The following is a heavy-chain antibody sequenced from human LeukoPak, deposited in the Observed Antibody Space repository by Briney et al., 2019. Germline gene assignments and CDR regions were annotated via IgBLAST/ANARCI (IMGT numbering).Heavy chain of an antibody. CDR3: AKDLLNYDILTGYSSRPFDY. Sequence: GGSLRLSCAASGFTFSSYGMHWVRQAPGKGLEWVAFIRYDGSNKYYADSVKGRFTISRDNSKNTLYLQMNSLRAEDTAVYYCAKDLLNYDILTGYSSRPFDYWGQGTLVTVSS. D-gene: IGHD3-9*01. CDR1: GFTFSSYG. CDR2: IRYDGSNK. J-gene: IGHJ4*02. V-gene: IGHV3-30*02.